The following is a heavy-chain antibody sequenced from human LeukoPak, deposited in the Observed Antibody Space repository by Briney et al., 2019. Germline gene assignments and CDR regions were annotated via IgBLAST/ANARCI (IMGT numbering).Heavy chain of an antibody. CDR1: IFSFSTFG. Sequence: PGGSLRLSCAVSIFSFSTFGFHWVRQAPGKGLEWVAFIPYDGSDKYYADSVKGRFTVSRDNSKNTLYLHMNSLRVEDTAVYYCAKGLGDYDDFRLGFWGQGTLVTVSS. J-gene: IGHJ4*02. V-gene: IGHV3-30*02. CDR3: AKGLGDYDDFRLGF. CDR2: IPYDGSDK. D-gene: IGHD4-17*01.